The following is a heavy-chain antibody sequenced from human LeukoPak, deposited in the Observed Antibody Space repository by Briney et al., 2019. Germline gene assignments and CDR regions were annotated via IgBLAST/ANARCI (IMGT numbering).Heavy chain of an antibody. Sequence: SETLSLTCTVSGGSISSYYWSWIRQPPGKGLEWVGYIYYSGSTNYNPSLKSRVTISVDTSKNQFSLKLSSVTAADTAVYYCARVARRAFDYWGQGTLVTVSS. CDR3: ARVARRAFDY. CDR2: IYYSGST. V-gene: IGHV4-59*01. J-gene: IGHJ4*02. CDR1: GGSISSYY.